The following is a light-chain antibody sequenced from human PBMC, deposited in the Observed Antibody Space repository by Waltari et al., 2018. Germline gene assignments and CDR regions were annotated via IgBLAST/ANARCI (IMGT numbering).Light chain of an antibody. CDR2: NNN. CDR3: AAWDDSLNGVV. V-gene: IGLV1-44*01. CDR1: SSNIGRDI. Sequence: QSVLTQSPSASGTSGQRVTISCSGSSSNIGRDIVNWYRHLPGTATKLLNYNNNQRPSGVPDRFSGSKSGTSASLAISVLQSEDEADYYCAAWDDSLNGVVFGGGTKLSVL. J-gene: IGLJ2*01.